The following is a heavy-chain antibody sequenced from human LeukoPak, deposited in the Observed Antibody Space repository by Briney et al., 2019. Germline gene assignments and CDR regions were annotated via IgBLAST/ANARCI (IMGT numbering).Heavy chain of an antibody. CDR3: AKDHVGGANYFDY. V-gene: IGHV3-30*18. D-gene: IGHD2-21*01. CDR1: GFTFSSYG. Sequence: GGSLRLSCAASGFTFSSYGMHWVRQAPGKGLEWVAVISYDGSNKYYADSVKGRFTISRDNSKNTLYLQMNSLRAEDTAVYYCAKDHVGGANYFDYWGQGTLVTVSS. CDR2: ISYDGSNK. J-gene: IGHJ4*02.